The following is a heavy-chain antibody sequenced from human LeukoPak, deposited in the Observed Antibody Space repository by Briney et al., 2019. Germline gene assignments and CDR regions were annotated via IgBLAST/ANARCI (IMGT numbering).Heavy chain of an antibody. Sequence: GGSLRLSCAASGFTFSSYSTNWVRQAPGKGLEWVSSISSSSSYIYYADSVKGRFTISRDNAKNSLYLQMNSLRAEDTAVYYCARDGGLLWFGELYYFDYWGQGTLVTVSS. J-gene: IGHJ4*02. V-gene: IGHV3-21*01. CDR3: ARDGGLLWFGELYYFDY. CDR1: GFTFSSYS. D-gene: IGHD3-10*01. CDR2: ISSSSSYI.